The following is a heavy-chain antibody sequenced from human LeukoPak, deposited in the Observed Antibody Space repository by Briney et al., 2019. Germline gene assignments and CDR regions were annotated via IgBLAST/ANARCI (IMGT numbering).Heavy chain of an antibody. Sequence: GGSLRLSCAASGFTFSSHSMNWVRQAPGKGLEWVSSISSSSSYIYYADSVKGRFTNSRDNAKNSLYLQMNSLRAEDTAVYYCAREEYCSGGSCEFDYWGQGTLVTVSS. CDR1: GFTFSSHS. J-gene: IGHJ4*02. CDR3: AREEYCSGGSCEFDY. V-gene: IGHV3-21*01. D-gene: IGHD2-15*01. CDR2: ISSSSSYI.